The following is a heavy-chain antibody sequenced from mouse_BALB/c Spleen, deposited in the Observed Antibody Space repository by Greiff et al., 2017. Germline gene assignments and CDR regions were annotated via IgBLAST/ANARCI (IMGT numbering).Heavy chain of an antibody. Sequence: QVQLKESGAELVRPGTSVKVSCKASGYAFTNYLIEWVKQRPGQGLEWIGVINPGSGGTNYNEKFKGKATLTADKSSSTAYMQLSSLTSDDSAVYFCARSRAYYGNYEGCAMDYWGQGTSVTVSS. J-gene: IGHJ4*01. CDR1: GYAFTNYL. V-gene: IGHV1-54*01. CDR2: INPGSGGT. CDR3: ARSRAYYGNYEGCAMDY. D-gene: IGHD2-10*01.